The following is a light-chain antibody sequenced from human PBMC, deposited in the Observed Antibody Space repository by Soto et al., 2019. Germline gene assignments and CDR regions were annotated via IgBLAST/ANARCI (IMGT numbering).Light chain of an antibody. V-gene: IGKV1-5*01. J-gene: IGKJ5*01. CDR2: DAS. CDR1: QSIRTW. CDR3: QQYDTSST. Sequence: DIQMTHSPSTLSASVGDRVTITCRASQSIRTWLAWYQQQPGKAPKLLIYDASTLESGVPSRFSGSGSGTEFTLTIRSLQPDDFATYYCQQYDTSSTFGQGTRLEIK.